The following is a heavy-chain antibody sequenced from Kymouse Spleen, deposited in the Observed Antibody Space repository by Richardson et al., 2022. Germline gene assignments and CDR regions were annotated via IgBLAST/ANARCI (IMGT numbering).Heavy chain of an antibody. CDR1: GGSFSGYY. J-gene: IGHJ4*02. V-gene: IGHV4-34*01. CDR3: ARGDDILTGYYADY. CDR2: INHSGST. D-gene: IGHD3-9*01. Sequence: QVQLQQWGAGLLKPSETLSLTCAVYGGSFSGYYWSWIRQPPGKGLEWIGEINHSGSTNYNPSLKSRVTISVDTSKNQFSLKLSSVTAADTAVYYCARGDDILTGYYADYWGQGTLVTVSS.